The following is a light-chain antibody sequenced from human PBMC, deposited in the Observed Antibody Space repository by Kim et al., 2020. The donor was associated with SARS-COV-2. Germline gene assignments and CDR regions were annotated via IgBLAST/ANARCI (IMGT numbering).Light chain of an antibody. CDR2: SAS. CDR1: HGVSVS. J-gene: IGKJ2*01. V-gene: IGKV3-15*01. Sequence: VSPSAKAAPSCRASHGVSVSLAWYQPKPGRAPRLLISSASTRASWIPARFSGSGSGTEFTLSSSSLQSEDFGVYYCQQYNNWPYTVGQGTKLEIK. CDR3: QQYNNWPYT.